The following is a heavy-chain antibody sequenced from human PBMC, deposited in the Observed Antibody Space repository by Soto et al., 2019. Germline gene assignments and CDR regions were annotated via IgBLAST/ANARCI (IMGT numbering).Heavy chain of an antibody. V-gene: IGHV4-61*01. D-gene: IGHD3-9*01. Sequence: SETLSLTCTVSGGSISSSNYWSWIRQPPGKGLEWIGYIYYSGSTNYNPSLKSRVTISVDTSKNQFSLKLSSVTAADTGVYYCAREPLLRYFDWPYGMDVWGQGTTVTVSS. CDR1: GGSISSSNY. J-gene: IGHJ6*02. CDR2: IYYSGST. CDR3: AREPLLRYFDWPYGMDV.